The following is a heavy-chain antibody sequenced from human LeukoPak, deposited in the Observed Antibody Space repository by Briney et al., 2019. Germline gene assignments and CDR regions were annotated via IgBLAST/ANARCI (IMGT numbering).Heavy chain of an antibody. Sequence: PSETLSLTCAVYGGSFSAYYWSWIRQPPGKGLEWIGEINHRGSTNYNPSLKSRVTISVDTSKNQFSLKLSSVTAADTAVYYCAGRLGGFYFDYWGQGTLVTVSS. V-gene: IGHV4-34*01. J-gene: IGHJ4*02. CDR2: INHRGST. CDR1: GGSFSAYY. CDR3: AGRLGGFYFDY. D-gene: IGHD3-10*01.